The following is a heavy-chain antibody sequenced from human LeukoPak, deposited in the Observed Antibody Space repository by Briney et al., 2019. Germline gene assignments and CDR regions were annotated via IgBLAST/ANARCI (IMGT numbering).Heavy chain of an antibody. CDR1: GFTFTNYG. J-gene: IGHJ4*02. V-gene: IGHV3-30*02. CDR2: IWFDGSRK. D-gene: IGHD2-2*01. Sequence: GGSLRLSCAASGFTFTNYGMHWVRQAPGQGLEWVAFIWFDGSRKYYADSVKGRFTISRDDSTNTLNLQMNSLRAEDRAVYYCAKDSLRTVPKASFDSWGQGTLVTVSS. CDR3: AKDSLRTVPKASFDS.